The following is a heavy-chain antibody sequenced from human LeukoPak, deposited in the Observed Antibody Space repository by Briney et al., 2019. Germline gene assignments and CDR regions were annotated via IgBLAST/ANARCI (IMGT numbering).Heavy chain of an antibody. CDR1: GFTFSNYW. CDR3: ARKRGYNYGPFDY. V-gene: IGHV3-7*01. CDR2: IKQDGSEK. D-gene: IGHD5-18*01. Sequence: SGGSLRLSCAASGFTFSNYWMRWVRQAPGKGLEWVANIKQDGSEKYYVDSVKGRFTISRDNAKNSLYLQMNSLRAEDTAVYYCARKRGYNYGPFDYWGQGTLVTVSS. J-gene: IGHJ4*02.